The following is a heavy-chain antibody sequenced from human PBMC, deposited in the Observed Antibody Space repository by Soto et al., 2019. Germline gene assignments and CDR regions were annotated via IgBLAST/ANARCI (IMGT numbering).Heavy chain of an antibody. CDR3: AKDVESGWYEAFDY. D-gene: IGHD6-19*01. Sequence: GGSLRLSCTASGFAFSQYGMSWVRQAPGKGLEWVSSIRSFDYRTNYADSVKGRFTISRDNSKSTLSLQMNSLRAEDTAVYYCAKDVESGWYEAFDYWGPGTLVTVSS. CDR2: IRSFDYRT. J-gene: IGHJ4*02. CDR1: GFAFSQYG. V-gene: IGHV3-23*01.